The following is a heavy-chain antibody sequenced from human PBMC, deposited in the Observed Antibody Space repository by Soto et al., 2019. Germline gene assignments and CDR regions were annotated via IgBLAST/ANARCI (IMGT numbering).Heavy chain of an antibody. CDR3: ARQGVGPLQGLVDV. D-gene: IGHD3-9*01. Sequence: QVQLQESGPGLVKPSETLSLSCTVSGGSISSYYWSWFRQSPGERMEWIGYVHHSWGSSYNPSLRGRGGRSLDTSRSQFSRKGTSGAATDAAVYYGARQGVGPLQGLVDVWGQGTTVTVSS. CDR1: GGSISSYY. CDR2: VHHSWGS. V-gene: IGHV4-59*08. J-gene: IGHJ6*01.